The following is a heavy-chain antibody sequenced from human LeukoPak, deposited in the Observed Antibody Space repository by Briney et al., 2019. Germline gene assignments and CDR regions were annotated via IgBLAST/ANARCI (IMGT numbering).Heavy chain of an antibody. D-gene: IGHD1-26*01. J-gene: IGHJ4*02. CDR1: GFTFSNAW. CDR2: IKSKTDGGTT. V-gene: IGHV3-15*01. Sequence: GGSLRLSFAASGFTFSNAWMSWVRQAPGRGLEWVGRIKSKTDGGTTDYAAPVKGRFTISRDDSKNTLYLQMNSLKTEDTAVYYCTTDPTLVGATLEGGYWGQGTLVTVSS. CDR3: TTDPTLVGATLEGGY.